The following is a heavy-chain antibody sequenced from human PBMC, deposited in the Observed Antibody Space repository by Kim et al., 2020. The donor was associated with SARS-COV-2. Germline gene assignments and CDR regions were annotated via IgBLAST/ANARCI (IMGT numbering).Heavy chain of an antibody. CDR3: ARALLMCSGGSCYPGDVAFDI. CDR1: GFTFSSYS. CDR2: ISSSSTYI. D-gene: IGHD2-15*01. J-gene: IGHJ3*02. Sequence: GGSLRLSCAASGFTFSSYSMKWVRQAPGKGLEWVSSISSSSTYIYYADSLKGRFTISRDNAKNSLYLQMNSLRAEDTAVYYCARALLMCSGGSCYPGDVAFDIWGQGTMVTVSS. V-gene: IGHV3-21*01.